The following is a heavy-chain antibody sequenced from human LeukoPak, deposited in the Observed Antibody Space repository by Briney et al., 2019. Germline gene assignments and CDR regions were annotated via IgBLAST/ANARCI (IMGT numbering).Heavy chain of an antibody. J-gene: IGHJ5*02. CDR3: ARHLDSSWYTNWFDP. D-gene: IGHD6-13*01. CDR2: IYYSGST. Sequence: ASETLSLTCTVSGGSISSSSYYWGWIRQPPGKGLEWIGSIYYSGSTYYNPSLKSRVTISVDTSKNQFSLKLSSVTAAGTAVYYCARHLDSSWYTNWFDPWGQGTLVTVSS. V-gene: IGHV4-39*01. CDR1: GGSISSSSYY.